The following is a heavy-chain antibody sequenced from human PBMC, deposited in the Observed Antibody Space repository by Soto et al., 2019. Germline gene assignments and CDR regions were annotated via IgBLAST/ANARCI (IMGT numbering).Heavy chain of an antibody. CDR2: LSKDSGRAT. J-gene: IGHJ4*02. CDR3: SKENWATPDS. CDR1: GFIFRDGF. V-gene: IGHV3-11*01. Sequence: LVESGGALVKPGGSLRLSCAASGFIFRDGFMSWIRQAPGKGLEWISYLSKDSGRATRYADSVKGRFTISRDNAKNSLFLQMDTLTVEDTAVYYGSKENWATPDSWGQGTLVTFST. D-gene: IGHD7-27*01.